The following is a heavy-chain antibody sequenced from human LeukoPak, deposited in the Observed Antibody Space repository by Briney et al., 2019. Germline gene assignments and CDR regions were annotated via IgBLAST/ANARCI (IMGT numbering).Heavy chain of an antibody. Sequence: SETLSLTCTVSGGSISSYYWSWIRQPPGRGLEWIWYIYYSGSTNYNPSLKSRVTISVDTSKNQFSLKLSSVTAADTAVYYCARDCSSTSCYLPGFDPWGQGTLVTVSS. V-gene: IGHV4-59*01. CDR3: ARDCSSTSCYLPGFDP. D-gene: IGHD2-2*01. CDR2: IYYSGST. CDR1: GGSISSYY. J-gene: IGHJ5*02.